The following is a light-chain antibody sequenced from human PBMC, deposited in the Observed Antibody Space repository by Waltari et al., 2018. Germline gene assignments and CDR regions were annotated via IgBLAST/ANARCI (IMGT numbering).Light chain of an antibody. CDR3: QQANSFPVT. J-gene: IGKJ4*01. CDR2: AAS. V-gene: IGKV1-12*01. CDR1: EDIRVW. Sequence: DNRLTQSPSSVHASGGDRVNITCRASEDIRVWLAWYQQKPGRAPKLLIYAASTLQSGVPSRYRCSGSGTDFTLTISSLQPEDFATYFCQQANSFPVTFGGGTKVAI.